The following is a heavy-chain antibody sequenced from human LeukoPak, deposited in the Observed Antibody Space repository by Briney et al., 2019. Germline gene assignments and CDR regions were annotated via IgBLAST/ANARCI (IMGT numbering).Heavy chain of an antibody. D-gene: IGHD6-19*01. J-gene: IGHJ4*02. CDR2: INHSGST. Sequence: SETLSLTCAVYGGSFSGYYWSGIRQPPGKGLEWIGEINHSGSTNYNPSLKSRVTISVDTSKNQYSLKLSSVTAADTAVYYCARGRRAVAGIYGPFDYWGQGTLVTVSS. V-gene: IGHV4-34*01. CDR1: GGSFSGYY. CDR3: ARGRRAVAGIYGPFDY.